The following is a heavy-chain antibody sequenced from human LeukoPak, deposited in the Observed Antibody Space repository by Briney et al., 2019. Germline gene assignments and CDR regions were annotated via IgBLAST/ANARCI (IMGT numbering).Heavy chain of an antibody. CDR3: AREDYYGSGSYYVFDY. D-gene: IGHD3-10*01. V-gene: IGHV1-2*02. CDR2: INPNSGGT. CDR1: GYTFTGYY. J-gene: IGHJ4*02. Sequence: ASVKVSCKASGYTFTGYYMHWVRPAPGQGLEWMGWINPNSGGTNYAQKFQGRVTMTRDTSISTAYMELSRLRSDDTAVYYCAREDYYGSGSYYVFDYWGQGTLVTVSS.